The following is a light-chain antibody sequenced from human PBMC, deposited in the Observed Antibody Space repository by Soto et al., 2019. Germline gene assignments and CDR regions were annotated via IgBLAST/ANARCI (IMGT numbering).Light chain of an antibody. CDR3: QQYETFSPWT. Sequence: DIQMTQCPSILSASVGDRLRITCRASQRIDTWLAWYQQKPGTAPKLLIYKATILQSGVPSRFSGSGSGTEFTLAISSLEPDDFATYYCQQYETFSPWTFGQGTKVDIK. V-gene: IGKV1-5*03. CDR2: KAT. CDR1: QRIDTW. J-gene: IGKJ1*01.